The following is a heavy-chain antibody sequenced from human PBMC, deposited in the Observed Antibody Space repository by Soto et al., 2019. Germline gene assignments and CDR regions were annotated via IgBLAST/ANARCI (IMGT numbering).Heavy chain of an antibody. D-gene: IGHD3-22*01. J-gene: IGHJ3*02. Sequence: HPGGSLRLSCAASGFTFSSYAMSWVRQAPGKGLEWVSAISGSGGSTYYADSVKGRFTISRDNSKNTLYLQMNSLRAEDTAVYYCAKWASTMIVVESGDAFDIWGQGTMVTVSS. CDR2: ISGSGGST. V-gene: IGHV3-23*01. CDR1: GFTFSSYA. CDR3: AKWASTMIVVESGDAFDI.